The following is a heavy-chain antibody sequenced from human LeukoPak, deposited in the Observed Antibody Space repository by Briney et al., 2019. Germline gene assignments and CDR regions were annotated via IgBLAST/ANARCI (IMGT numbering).Heavy chain of an antibody. CDR3: ARHLYYSASAFWYIDL. V-gene: IGHV4-34*01. Sequence: AETLSLTRAVYGGSFSGYYWSWIRQPPGKGLEWIGRVSQSGNTYYRSSLKSRVTVSIDTSKNEFSLILTSVTAADAAQYYCARHLYYSASAFWYIDLWGRGTLVIVSP. CDR1: GGSFSGYY. J-gene: IGHJ2*01. D-gene: IGHD3-10*01. CDR2: VSQSGNT.